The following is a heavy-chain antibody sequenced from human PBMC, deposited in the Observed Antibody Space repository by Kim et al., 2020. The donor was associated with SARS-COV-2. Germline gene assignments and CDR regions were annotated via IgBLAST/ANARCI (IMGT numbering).Heavy chain of an antibody. J-gene: IGHJ6*01. Sequence: SETLSLTCTVSGGSVSSGSYYWSWIRQPPGKGLEWIGNIYYSGSPNYNPSLKSRVTISVDTSKNQFSLKLSSVTAAATAVYYCASDRVGPAAILGYYYY. V-gene: IGHV4-61*01. CDR2: IYYSGSP. CDR1: GGSVSSGSYY. CDR3: ASDRVGPAAILGYYYY. D-gene: IGHD2-2*01.